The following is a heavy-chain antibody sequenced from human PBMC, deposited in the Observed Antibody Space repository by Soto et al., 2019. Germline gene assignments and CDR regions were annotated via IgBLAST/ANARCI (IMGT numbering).Heavy chain of an antibody. V-gene: IGHV3-33*01. D-gene: IGHD3-22*01. CDR3: ARATYFYDSSGYSGYGLDV. Sequence: PGGSLRLSCAASGFTFSSYGMHWVRQAPGKGLEWVAVIWYDGSNKYYAESVKGRFTISRDNSKNTLYVQMNSLRAEDTAVYYCARATYFYDSSGYSGYGLDVRGQGTTVTVSS. CDR1: GFTFSSYG. J-gene: IGHJ6*02. CDR2: IWYDGSNK.